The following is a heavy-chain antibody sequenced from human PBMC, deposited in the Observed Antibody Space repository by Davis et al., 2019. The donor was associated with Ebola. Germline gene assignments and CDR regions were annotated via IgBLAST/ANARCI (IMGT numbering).Heavy chain of an antibody. CDR3: VKDSSNIWFDI. Sequence: PGGSLRLSCAASGFTFSSYVMRWVRQAPGKGLEWVSTFGTGGDTYYADSVKGRFAISRDNSRGTLYLQMNSLRVEDSAIYYCVKDSSNIWFDIWGQGTLVTVSS. CDR1: GFTFSSYV. CDR2: FGTGGDT. V-gene: IGHV3-23*01. J-gene: IGHJ3*02. D-gene: IGHD2/OR15-2a*01.